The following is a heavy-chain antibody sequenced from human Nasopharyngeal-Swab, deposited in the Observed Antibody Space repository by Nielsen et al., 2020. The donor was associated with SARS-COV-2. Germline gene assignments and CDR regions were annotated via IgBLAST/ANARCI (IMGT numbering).Heavy chain of an antibody. J-gene: IGHJ6*02. V-gene: IGHV1-18*01. CDR2: ISAYNGNT. CDR3: ARVGGSCYPPIDYYYGMDV. Sequence: ASVKVSCKASGYTFTSYGISWVRQAPGQGLEWMGWISAYNGNTNYAQKLQGRVTMTTDTSTSTAYMELRSLRSDDTAVYHCARVGGSCYPPIDYYYGMDVWGQGTTVTVPS. D-gene: IGHD2-15*01. CDR1: GYTFTSYG.